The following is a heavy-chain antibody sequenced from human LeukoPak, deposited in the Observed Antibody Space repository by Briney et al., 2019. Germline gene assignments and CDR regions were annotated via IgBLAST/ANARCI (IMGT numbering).Heavy chain of an antibody. J-gene: IGHJ4*02. CDR2: ISFDGSNK. D-gene: IGHD6-13*01. V-gene: IGHV3-30-3*01. CDR1: GFTFSSYA. CDR3: ARVKGSSSWYPDY. Sequence: PGRSLRLSCAASGFTFSSYAMHWVRQAPGKGLEWVAVISFDGSNKYYADSLKGRFTVSRDNSKSTLSLHMNSLRAEDTAVYYCARVKGSSSWYPDYWGQGTLVTVSS.